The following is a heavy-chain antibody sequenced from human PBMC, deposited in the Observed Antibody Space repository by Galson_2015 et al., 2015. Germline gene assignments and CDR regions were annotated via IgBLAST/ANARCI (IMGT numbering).Heavy chain of an antibody. CDR1: GGSISSSSYY. D-gene: IGHD4-23*01. CDR3: ARHVEGYGGR. CDR2: IYYSGGT. Sequence: SETLSLTCTVSGGSISSSSYYWGWLRQPPGKGLEWIGSIYYSGGTYYNPSLKSRFPISVDTSKNQFSLKLSSVTAADTAVYYCARHVEGYGGRWGQGTLVTVSS. V-gene: IGHV4-39*01. J-gene: IGHJ4*02.